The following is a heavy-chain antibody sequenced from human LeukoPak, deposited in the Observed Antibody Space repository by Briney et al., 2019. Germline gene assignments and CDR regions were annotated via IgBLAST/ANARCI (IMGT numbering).Heavy chain of an antibody. CDR1: GFTFSGSA. D-gene: IGHD1-26*01. J-gene: IGHJ6*03. V-gene: IGHV3-30*02. Sequence: GGSLKLSCAASGFTFSGSAMHWVRQAPGKGLEWVAFIRYDGSNKYYADSVKGRFTISRDNSKNTLYLQMNSLRAEDTAVYYCAKDLRRIVGATKGMDVWGKGTTVTVSS. CDR3: AKDLRRIVGATKGMDV. CDR2: IRYDGSNK.